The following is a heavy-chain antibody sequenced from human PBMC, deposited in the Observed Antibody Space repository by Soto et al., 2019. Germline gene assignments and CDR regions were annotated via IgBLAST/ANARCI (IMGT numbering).Heavy chain of an antibody. D-gene: IGHD6-19*01. CDR2: ISNSGSTI. CDR3: ARGRYSRGGPYYFDY. V-gene: IGHV3-11*01. J-gene: IGHJ4*02. Sequence: QVQLVESGGGLVEPGGSLRLSCAASGFTFSGSYMNWIRQAPGKGLEWVSYISNSGSTIYNADSVKGRFTISRDNAKNSLSLQMNSLRAEDTAVYYCARGRYSRGGPYYFDYWGQGTLVTVSS. CDR1: GFTFSGSY.